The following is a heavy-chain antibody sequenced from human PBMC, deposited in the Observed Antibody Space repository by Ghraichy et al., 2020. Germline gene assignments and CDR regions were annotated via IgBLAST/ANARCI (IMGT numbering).Heavy chain of an antibody. J-gene: IGHJ5*02. CDR1: GGSFSGYY. CDR2: INHSGST. CDR3: ARVGYGSGSSEEDWFDP. V-gene: IGHV4-34*01. D-gene: IGHD3-10*01. Sequence: SETLSLTCAVYGGSFSGYYWSWIRQPPGKGLEWIGEINHSGSTNYNPSLKSRVTISVDTSKNQFSLKLSSVTAADTAVYYCARVGYGSGSSEEDWFDPWGQGTLVTVSS.